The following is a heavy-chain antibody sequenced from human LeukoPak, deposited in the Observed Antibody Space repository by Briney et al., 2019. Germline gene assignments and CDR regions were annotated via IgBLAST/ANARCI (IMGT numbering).Heavy chain of an antibody. J-gene: IGHJ6*03. CDR3: TRAASSGPLFTYHMDV. V-gene: IGHV4-34*01. Sequence: SETLSLTCAVYGGSFSGYYWSWIRQTPGKGLEWMGSIYYTGSSHYNPSLKSRATISVDTSKNQFSLKLTSVTAADTAGYYCTRAASSGPLFTYHMDVWGKGTTVTVSS. CDR1: GGSFSGYY. CDR2: IYYTGSS. D-gene: IGHD3-22*01.